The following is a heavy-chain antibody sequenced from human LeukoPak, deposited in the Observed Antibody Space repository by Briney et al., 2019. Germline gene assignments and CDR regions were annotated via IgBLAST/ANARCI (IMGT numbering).Heavy chain of an antibody. CDR2: ISNSSSTI. D-gene: IGHD3-3*01. J-gene: IGHJ4*02. V-gene: IGHV3-48*01. CDR3: ARGVQEGFLEWVGDY. Sequence: PGGSLRLSCAASGFTFSSYSMNWVRQAPGKGLEWVSYISNSSSTIYYVDSVKGRFTISRDNAENSLYLQMNSLRAEDTAVYYCARGVQEGFLEWVGDYWGQGTLVTVSS. CDR1: GFTFSSYS.